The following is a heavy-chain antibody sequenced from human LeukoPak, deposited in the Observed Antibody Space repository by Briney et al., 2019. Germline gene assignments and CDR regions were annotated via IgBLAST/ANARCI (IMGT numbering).Heavy chain of an antibody. V-gene: IGHV3-64*02. Sequence: GGSLRLSCAASGFTFSSYAMHWVRQPPGKGLEYVAAISNSGGSTYYADSVKGRFTISRDNSKSTLFLQMGSLRAEDMAVYYCARVAVPGNFDYWGQGTPVTVSS. J-gene: IGHJ4*02. CDR1: GFTFSSYA. D-gene: IGHD6-19*01. CDR2: ISNSGGST. CDR3: ARVAVPGNFDY.